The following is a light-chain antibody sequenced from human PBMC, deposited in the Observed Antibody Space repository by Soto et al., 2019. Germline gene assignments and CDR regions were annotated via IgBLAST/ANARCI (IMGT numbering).Light chain of an antibody. Sequence: QSVLTQPPSASGTPGQRVTISCSGSSSNIGSNYVYWYQQLPGTAPKLLIYSNNQRPSGVPDRFSGSKSGTSASLAISGFRSEDEADYYCAAWDDILSGWVFGGGTKVTVL. J-gene: IGLJ3*02. CDR3: AAWDDILSGWV. CDR1: SSNIGSNY. CDR2: SNN. V-gene: IGLV1-47*02.